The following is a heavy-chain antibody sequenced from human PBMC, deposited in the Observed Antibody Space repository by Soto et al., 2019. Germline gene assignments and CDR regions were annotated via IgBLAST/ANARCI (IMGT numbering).Heavy chain of an antibody. Sequence: SEPLSLTCTVSGVSINSANWWTWVRQSPGKGLEWIGEIYHSGSTNFNPSLKSRVTISVDNSKNQFYLELTSVTAADTAVYYCARYCGGGSCYLGAFDIWGQGTMVTVSS. V-gene: IGHV4-4*02. CDR3: ARYCGGGSCYLGAFDI. CDR1: GVSINSANW. D-gene: IGHD2-15*01. CDR2: IYHSGST. J-gene: IGHJ3*02.